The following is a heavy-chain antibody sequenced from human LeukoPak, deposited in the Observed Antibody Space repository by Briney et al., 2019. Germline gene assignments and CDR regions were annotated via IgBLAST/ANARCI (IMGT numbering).Heavy chain of an antibody. J-gene: IGHJ5*02. CDR1: GGTFSSYA. Sequence: ASVKVSYKASGGTFSSYAISWVRQAPGQGLEWMGWISAYNGHTNYAQKFQGRVTMTTDTSTSTAYMELRSLRSDDTAVYYCARGGSGYDWFDPWGQGTLVTVSS. CDR3: ARGGSGYDWFDP. D-gene: IGHD3-22*01. CDR2: ISAYNGHT. V-gene: IGHV1-18*01.